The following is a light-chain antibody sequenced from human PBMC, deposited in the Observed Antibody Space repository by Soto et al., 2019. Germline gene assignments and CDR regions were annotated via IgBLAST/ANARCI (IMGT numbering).Light chain of an antibody. CDR3: HQRQSWPRT. J-gene: IGKJ1*01. CDR1: QALNTR. V-gene: IGKV3-11*01. Sequence: EIVLTQSPATLSAFPGDRVTLSCRASQALNTRLAWYQHKPGQAPRLLIYLTSNRAAGVPARFSGSGSGTDFTLTISDVEPEDFAVYYCHQRQSWPRTFGQGTTVDI. CDR2: LTS.